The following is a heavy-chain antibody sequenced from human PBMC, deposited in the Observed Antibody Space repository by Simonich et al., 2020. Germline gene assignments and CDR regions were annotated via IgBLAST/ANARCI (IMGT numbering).Heavy chain of an antibody. J-gene: IGHJ4*02. Sequence: QVQLQESGPGLVKPSETLSLTCTVSGGSISSYYWSWIRQPPGKGLGWIGNIYYSGSTNYNPSLKSRVTISVDTSKNQFSLKLSSVTAADTAVYYCARHDRWLQFYFDYWGQGTLVTVSS. CDR3: ARHDRWLQFYFDY. V-gene: IGHV4-59*08. CDR2: IYYSGST. CDR1: GGSISSYY. D-gene: IGHD5-12*01.